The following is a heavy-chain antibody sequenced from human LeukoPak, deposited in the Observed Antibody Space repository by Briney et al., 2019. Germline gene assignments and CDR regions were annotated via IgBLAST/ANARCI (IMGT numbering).Heavy chain of an antibody. Sequence: SVKVSCKASGGTFSSYAISWVRQAPGQGLEWMGGIIPIFGTANYAQKFQGRVTITADESTSTAYMELSSVTAADTAVYYCAHGVGAQLGLDYFDYWGQGTLVTVSS. CDR3: AHGVGAQLGLDYFDY. CDR2: IIPIFGTA. V-gene: IGHV1-69*01. CDR1: GGTFSSYA. D-gene: IGHD1-26*01. J-gene: IGHJ4*02.